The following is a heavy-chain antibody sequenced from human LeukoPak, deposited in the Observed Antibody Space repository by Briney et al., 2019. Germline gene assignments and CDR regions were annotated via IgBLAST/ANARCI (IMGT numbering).Heavy chain of an antibody. CDR3: ARVSPGSYIDY. J-gene: IGHJ4*02. CDR1: GYTFTSYG. CDR2: ISAYNGNT. Sequence: ASVKVSCKASGYTFTSYGISWVRQAPGQGLEWMGWISAYNGNTNYAQKLQGRVTITTDESTSTAYMELSSLRSEDTAVYYCARVSPGSYIDYWGQGTLVTVSS. V-gene: IGHV1-18*01. D-gene: IGHD1-26*01.